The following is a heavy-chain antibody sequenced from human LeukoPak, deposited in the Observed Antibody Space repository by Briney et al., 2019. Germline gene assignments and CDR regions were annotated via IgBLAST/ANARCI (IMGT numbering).Heavy chain of an antibody. V-gene: IGHV3-48*04. CDR2: INSSGSSI. CDR3: ATDHRGTGTYKYFFDY. D-gene: IGHD1-26*01. J-gene: IGHJ4*02. Sequence: PGGSLRLSCAASGFTFDTYSMNWVRQAPGKGLEWISCINSSGSSIYYTDSVKGRFTISRDNAKNSLFLQMSSLRAEDTAVYYCATDHRGTGTYKYFFDYWGQGTLVTVSS. CDR1: GFTFDTYS.